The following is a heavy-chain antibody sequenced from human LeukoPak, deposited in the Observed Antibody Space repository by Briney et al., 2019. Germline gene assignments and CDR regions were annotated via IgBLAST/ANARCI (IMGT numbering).Heavy chain of an antibody. CDR2: IYYSGNT. Sequence: PSETLSLTCSVSGGSISSSGYFWGWIRQPPGKGLEWIGSIYYSGNTYYNPSLKSRVTISVDTSKDQFSLKLSSVTAADTAVYYCARTPYYYDSSGYAYFFDYWGQGTLVTVSS. CDR1: GGSISSSGYF. J-gene: IGHJ4*02. D-gene: IGHD3-22*01. CDR3: ARTPYYYDSSGYAYFFDY. V-gene: IGHV4-39*01.